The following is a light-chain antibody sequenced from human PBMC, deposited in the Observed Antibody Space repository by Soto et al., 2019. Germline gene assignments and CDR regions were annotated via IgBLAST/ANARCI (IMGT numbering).Light chain of an antibody. CDR1: QDISNY. J-gene: IGKJ2*01. CDR2: AAS. V-gene: IGKV1-9*01. CDR3: QQLNTYPYT. Sequence: DIQLTQSPSFRSASVGDRVTITCRASQDISNYLAWYQQRPGKAPNLLIYAASTLRGGVSSRFSGSGSGTEFTLTISSLQPEDVATFYCQQLNTYPYTFGQGTKLEI.